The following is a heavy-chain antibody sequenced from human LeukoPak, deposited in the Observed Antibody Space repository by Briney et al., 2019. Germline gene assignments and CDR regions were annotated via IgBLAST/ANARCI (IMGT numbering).Heavy chain of an antibody. D-gene: IGHD2-21*02. CDR2: ISGSSSYI. V-gene: IGHV3-21*01. CDR3: ARDCGGDCWFDY. Sequence: GGSLRLSCAASGFTFSSYSMNWVRQAPGKGLEWVSSISGSSSYIYYADSVKGRFTISRDNAKNSLYLQMNSLRAEDTAVYYCARDCGGDCWFDYWGQGTLVTVSS. CDR1: GFTFSSYS. J-gene: IGHJ4*02.